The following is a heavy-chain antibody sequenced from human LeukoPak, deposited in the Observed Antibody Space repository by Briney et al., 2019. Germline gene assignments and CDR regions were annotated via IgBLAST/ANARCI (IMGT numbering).Heavy chain of an antibody. Sequence: GGSLRLSCSASGFTFNDYAMHWVRQAPGKGLEWVSLISWDSGNTYYADSVKGRFTISRDNSKNSLSLQMNSLRAEDTALYYCAKGPGAAVGKRYIQHWGQGTLVTVSS. D-gene: IGHD6-13*01. CDR2: ISWDSGNT. V-gene: IGHV3-43D*03. J-gene: IGHJ1*01. CDR3: AKGPGAAVGKRYIQH. CDR1: GFTFNDYA.